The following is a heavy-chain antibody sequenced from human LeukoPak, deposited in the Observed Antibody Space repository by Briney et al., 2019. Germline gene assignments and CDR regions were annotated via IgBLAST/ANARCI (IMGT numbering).Heavy chain of an antibody. CDR1: GGSISSYY. Sequence: SETLSLTCTVSGGSISSYYWGWIRQPPGKGLEWIGYIYYSGSTNYNPSLKSRVTISVDTSKNQFSLKLSSVTAADTAVYYCARGDTIFGVVIDNWFDPWGQGTLVTVSS. CDR3: ARGDTIFGVVIDNWFDP. J-gene: IGHJ5*02. D-gene: IGHD3-3*01. CDR2: IYYSGST. V-gene: IGHV4-59*01.